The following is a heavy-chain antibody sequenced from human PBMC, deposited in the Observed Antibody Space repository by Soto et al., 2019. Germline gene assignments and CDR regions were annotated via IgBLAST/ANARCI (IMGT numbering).Heavy chain of an antibody. D-gene: IGHD3-16*01. Sequence: ASVKVSCKASGYRFTSYGIGWVRQAPGQGLEWMGWINAYNGNTNYAQNLQGRVTLTTDTSMSTAYMELRSLRSNDTAVYYCAMVDVYVTPSPQDVWGQGTTVTVSS. CDR2: INAYNGNT. J-gene: IGHJ6*02. CDR3: AMVDVYVTPSPQDV. V-gene: IGHV1-18*01. CDR1: GYRFTSYG.